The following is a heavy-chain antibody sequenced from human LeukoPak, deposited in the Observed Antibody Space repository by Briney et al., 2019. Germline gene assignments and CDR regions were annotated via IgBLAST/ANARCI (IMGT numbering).Heavy chain of an antibody. V-gene: IGHV1-2*02. Sequence: GASVKVSCKASGYTFTGYYMHWVRQAPGQGLEWMGWINPNSGGTNYAQKFQGRVTMTRDTSNSTAYMELSRLRSDDTAVYYCARDVGAAAAGNYVDYWGQGTLVTVSS. CDR3: ARDVGAAAAGNYVDY. J-gene: IGHJ4*02. D-gene: IGHD6-13*01. CDR2: INPNSGGT. CDR1: GYTFTGYY.